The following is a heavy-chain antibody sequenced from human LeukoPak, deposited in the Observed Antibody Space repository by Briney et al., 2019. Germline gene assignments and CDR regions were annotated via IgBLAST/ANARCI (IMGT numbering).Heavy chain of an antibody. CDR3: AREEIYSTGRYFGFDI. Sequence: SETLSLTCTVSGGSISNFYYYWVWIRQPPGKGLEWIVNIYFGGTTYYNPSLKSRVTISVDTSNDQFFLKLTSMTAADTAVYYCAREEIYSTGRYFGFDIWGQGTMVTVSS. D-gene: IGHD6-25*01. J-gene: IGHJ3*02. CDR1: GGSISNFYYY. V-gene: IGHV4-39*02. CDR2: IYFGGTT.